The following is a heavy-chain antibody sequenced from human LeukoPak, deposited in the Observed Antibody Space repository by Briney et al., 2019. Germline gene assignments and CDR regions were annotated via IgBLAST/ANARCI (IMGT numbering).Heavy chain of an antibody. CDR1: GYSFTNYW. CDR3: ARTISGSYRSDLSK. V-gene: IGHV5-51*01. CDR2: IFPGDSDT. Sequence: GESLKISCKGSGYSFTNYWIAWVRQMPGKGLEWMGIIFPGDSDTKYSPSFQGQVTISADKSINTAYLQWSSLKASDSAIYYCARTISGSYRSDLSKWGRGTLVTVSS. J-gene: IGHJ4*02. D-gene: IGHD3-16*02.